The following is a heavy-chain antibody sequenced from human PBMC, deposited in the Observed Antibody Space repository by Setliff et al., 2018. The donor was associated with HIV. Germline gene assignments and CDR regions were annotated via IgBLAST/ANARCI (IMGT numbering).Heavy chain of an antibody. J-gene: IGHJ3*01. Sequence: GGSLRLSCAASGFTFSDYYMNWIRQDPGKGLEWISSISSSGRTIKYADSVKGRFTISRDNAKRSLYLQMNSLRVEDTAVYYCARDIPPAYPGFDLWGQGTVVTVSS. V-gene: IGHV3-11*04. CDR3: ARDIPPAYPGFDL. CDR1: GFTFSDYY. CDR2: ISSSGRTI.